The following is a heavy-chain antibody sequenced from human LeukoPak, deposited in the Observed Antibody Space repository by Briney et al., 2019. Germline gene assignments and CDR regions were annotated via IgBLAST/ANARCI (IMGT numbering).Heavy chain of an antibody. J-gene: IGHJ6*03. D-gene: IGHD1-26*01. CDR1: GGSISSYY. Sequence: SETLSLTCTVSGGSISSYYWSWIRQPPGKGLEWIGYIYYSESTNYNPSLKSRVTISVDTSKNQFSLKLSSVTAADTAVYYCARTSSGSYLWYYYYYMDVWGKGTTVTVSS. V-gene: IGHV4-59*01. CDR2: IYYSEST. CDR3: ARTSSGSYLWYYYYYMDV.